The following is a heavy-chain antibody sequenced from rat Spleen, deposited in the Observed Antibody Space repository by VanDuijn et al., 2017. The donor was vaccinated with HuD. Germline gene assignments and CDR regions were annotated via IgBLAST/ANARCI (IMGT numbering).Heavy chain of an antibody. Sequence: QVQLKESGPGLVQPSQTLSLTCTVSGFALTSFGVSWVRQPPGKGLGCIGAIWSGGGPDYNSALKSRLSIIRDTYKSQVLLKMNSLQTEDTAMYFCARSAKYYYDGSYYYVHFDYWGQGVMVTVSS. CDR1: GFALTSFG. CDR2: IWSGGGP. CDR3: ARSAKYYYDGSYYYVHFDY. V-gene: IGHV2-16*01. D-gene: IGHD1-12*02. J-gene: IGHJ2*01.